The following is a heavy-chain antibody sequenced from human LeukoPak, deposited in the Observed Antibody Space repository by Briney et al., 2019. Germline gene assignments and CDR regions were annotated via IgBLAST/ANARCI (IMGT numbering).Heavy chain of an antibody. CDR3: ARELISGDWTWDI. Sequence: ASVKVSCKASGYTFTSYSLNWVRQAPGQGLEWMGTINPSGGTTNYAQKFQGRISVTRDTSTSTVYMELSSLRSDDTAVYYCARELISGDWTWDIWGQGTMVTVSS. J-gene: IGHJ3*02. V-gene: IGHV1-46*01. D-gene: IGHD2-21*02. CDR1: GYTFTSYS. CDR2: INPSGGTT.